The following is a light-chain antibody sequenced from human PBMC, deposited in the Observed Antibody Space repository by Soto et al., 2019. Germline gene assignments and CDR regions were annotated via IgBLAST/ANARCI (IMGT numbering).Light chain of an antibody. Sequence: QAVVTQPPSVSGAPGQRVTISCTGSSSNIGAGYDVHWYQQLPGTAPKLLIYANSNRPSGVPDRFSGSKSGTSASLAITGLQAEDEADYYCHSYDSSLSVHVVFGGGTQLTVL. CDR3: HSYDSSLSVHVV. CDR1: SSNIGAGYD. CDR2: ANS. J-gene: IGLJ2*01. V-gene: IGLV1-40*01.